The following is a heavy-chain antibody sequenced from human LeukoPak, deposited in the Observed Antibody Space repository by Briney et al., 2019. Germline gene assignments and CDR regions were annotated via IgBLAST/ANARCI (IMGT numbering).Heavy chain of an antibody. CDR1: GFTFSSYG. D-gene: IGHD4/OR15-4a*01. Sequence: GGSLRLSCAASGFTFSSYGMHWVRQAPGKGLEWVAVISYDGSNKYYADSVKGRITISRDNSKNTLYLQVNSLRAEDTAVYYCAKSLMVLDAFDIWGQGTMVTVSS. CDR2: ISYDGSNK. CDR3: AKSLMVLDAFDI. V-gene: IGHV3-30*18. J-gene: IGHJ3*02.